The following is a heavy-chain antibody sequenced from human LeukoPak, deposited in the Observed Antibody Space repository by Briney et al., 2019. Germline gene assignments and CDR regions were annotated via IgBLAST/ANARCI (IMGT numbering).Heavy chain of an antibody. CDR1: GFTFSSYA. D-gene: IGHD6-6*01. Sequence: GGSLRLSCAASGFTFSSYAMHWVRQAPGKGLEWVAVISYDGSNKYYADSVKGRFTISRDNSKNTLYLQMNSLRAEDTAVYYCARAPPPSIAARPRGYYYGMDVWGQGTTVTVSS. CDR2: ISYDGSNK. V-gene: IGHV3-30-3*01. J-gene: IGHJ6*02. CDR3: ARAPPPSIAARPRGYYYGMDV.